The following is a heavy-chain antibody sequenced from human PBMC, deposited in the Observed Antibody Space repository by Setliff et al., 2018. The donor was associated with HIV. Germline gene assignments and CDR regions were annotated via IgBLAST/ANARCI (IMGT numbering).Heavy chain of an antibody. CDR1: GYSIGSGYY. J-gene: IGHJ4*02. CDR3: ARAHHDFWSGYCPFDY. CDR2: IYHSENP. Sequence: SETLSLTCSVSGYSIGSGYYWGWIRQPPGKGLEWIGNIYHSENPHYNPSLKSRVTISVDTSKNQFSLKLNSVTAADTAVYFCARAHHDFWSGYCPFDYWGQGTLVTVSS. D-gene: IGHD3-3*01. V-gene: IGHV4-38-2*02.